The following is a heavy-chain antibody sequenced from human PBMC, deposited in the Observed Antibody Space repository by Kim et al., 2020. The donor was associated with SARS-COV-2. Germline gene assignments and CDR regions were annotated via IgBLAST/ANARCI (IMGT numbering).Heavy chain of an antibody. Sequence: SETLSLTCAVYGGSFSGYYWSWIRQPPGKGLEWIGEINHSGSTNYNPSLKSRVTISVDTSKNQFSLKLSSVTAADTAVYYCARGSLYSSTNAFDYWGQGTLVTVSS. V-gene: IGHV4-34*01. CDR1: GGSFSGYY. D-gene: IGHD6-19*01. CDR2: INHSGST. J-gene: IGHJ4*02. CDR3: ARGSLYSSTNAFDY.